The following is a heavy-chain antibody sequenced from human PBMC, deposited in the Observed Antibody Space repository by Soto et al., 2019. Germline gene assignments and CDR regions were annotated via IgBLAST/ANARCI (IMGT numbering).Heavy chain of an antibody. D-gene: IGHD3-22*01. CDR3: FASSGYLGY. J-gene: IGHJ4*02. Sequence: PGGSLRLSCAASGFTFSSYWMHWVRQVPGKGLVWVSRINSDGSRTTYADSVKGRFTISRDNAKNTLYLQMNSLRAEDTAVYYCFASSGYLGYGGQGPLVTVPS. V-gene: IGHV3-74*01. CDR2: INSDGSRT. CDR1: GFTFSSYW.